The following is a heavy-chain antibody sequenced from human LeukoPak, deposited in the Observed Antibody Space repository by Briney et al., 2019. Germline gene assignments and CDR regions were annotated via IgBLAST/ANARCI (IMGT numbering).Heavy chain of an antibody. CDR3: AKDRFDIVVVPAPDMDV. Sequence: AGGSLRLSCAASGFTFSSYAMSWVRQAPGKGLEWVSAISGSGGSTYYADSMKGRFTISRDNSKNTLYLQMNSLRAEDTAVYYCAKDRFDIVVVPAPDMDVWGQGTTVTVSS. CDR2: ISGSGGST. D-gene: IGHD2-2*01. V-gene: IGHV3-23*01. J-gene: IGHJ6*02. CDR1: GFTFSSYA.